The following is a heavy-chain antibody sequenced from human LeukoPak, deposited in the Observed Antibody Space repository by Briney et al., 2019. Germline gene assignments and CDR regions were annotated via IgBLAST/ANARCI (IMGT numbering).Heavy chain of an antibody. CDR1: KFTFRNYA. J-gene: IGHJ3*02. CDR2: ITDGGGST. Sequence: GGSLRLSCAASKFTFRNYAMSWVRQAPGRGLEWVAAITDGGGSTYYADSVKGRFTISRDNSKNTLYLQMYSLRAEDTAKYYCAKDTSGWYDLGSFDIWGQGTMVTVSS. CDR3: AKDTSGWYDLGSFDI. V-gene: IGHV3-23*01. D-gene: IGHD6-19*01.